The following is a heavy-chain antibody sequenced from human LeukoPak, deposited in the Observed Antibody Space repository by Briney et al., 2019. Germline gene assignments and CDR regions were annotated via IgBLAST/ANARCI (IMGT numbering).Heavy chain of an antibody. Sequence: SETLSLTCAVSGGSISSTNWWSWVRLPPGKGLEWIGEIYHSGATNYNPSLKSRVTISLDKSKNQFSLDLSSVTAADTAEYYCRSGTWPFKAFDIWGQGTMVTVSS. CDR1: GGSISSTNW. D-gene: IGHD3-10*01. J-gene: IGHJ3*02. CDR2: IYHSGAT. CDR3: RSGTWPFKAFDI. V-gene: IGHV4-4*02.